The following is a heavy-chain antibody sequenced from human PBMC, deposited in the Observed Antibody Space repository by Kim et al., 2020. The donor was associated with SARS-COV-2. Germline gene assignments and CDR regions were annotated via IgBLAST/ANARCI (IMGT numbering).Heavy chain of an antibody. J-gene: IGHJ3*02. CDR3: AHRHQWLHAFDI. CDR2: IYWDDDK. Sequence: SGPTLVNPTQTLTLTCTFSGFSLSTSEVGVGWIRQPPGKALEWLALIYWDDDKRYSTSLKRRLTITKDTSKNQVVLTMTNMDPVDTATFYCAHRHQWLHAFDIWGQGPMVTVSS. CDR1: GFSLSTSEVG. V-gene: IGHV2-5*02. D-gene: IGHD6-19*01.